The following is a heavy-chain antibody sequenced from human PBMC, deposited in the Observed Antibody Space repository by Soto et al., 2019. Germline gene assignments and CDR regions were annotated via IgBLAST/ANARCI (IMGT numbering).Heavy chain of an antibody. J-gene: IGHJ4*02. V-gene: IGHV1-18*04. CDR3: ARDVTRNYYDSSGHYYFDY. CDR2: ISGYNGNT. Sequence: ASVKVSCKASGYTFTNYGVSWVRQAPGQGLEWMGRISGYNGNTNYAQNLQGRVSMTTDTSTSTAYMELRSLRPDDTAVYYCARDVTRNYYDSSGHYYFDYWGQGTLVTVSS. CDR1: GYTFTNYG. D-gene: IGHD3-22*01.